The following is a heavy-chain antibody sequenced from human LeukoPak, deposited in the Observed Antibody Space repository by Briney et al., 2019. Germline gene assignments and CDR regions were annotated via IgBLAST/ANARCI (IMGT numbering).Heavy chain of an antibody. D-gene: IGHD6-25*01. V-gene: IGHV3-23*01. CDR3: AKDRRHTLAY. Sequence: GGSLRLSCAASGFTFSSYSMNWVRQAPGKGLEWVSAISGSGGSTYYADSVKGRFTISRDNSKNTLYLQMNSLRAEDTAVYYCAKDRRHTLAYWGQGTLVTVSS. CDR1: GFTFSSYS. J-gene: IGHJ4*02. CDR2: ISGSGGST.